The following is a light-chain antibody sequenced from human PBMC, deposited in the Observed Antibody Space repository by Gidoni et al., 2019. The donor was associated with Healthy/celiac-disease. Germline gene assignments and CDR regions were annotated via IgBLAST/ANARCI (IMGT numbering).Light chain of an antibody. J-gene: IGKJ1*01. CDR2: YAS. Sequence: EIVLTQSPDFQSVTQKEKVTITCRASQRIGSSLHWYQQKPDQSPKLLIKYASQSFSGVPAKFSGSGSGTDFTFTINSLEAEDAATYYCHQSSSLPWTFGQXTKVEIK. CDR1: QRIGSS. V-gene: IGKV6-21*01. CDR3: HQSSSLPWT.